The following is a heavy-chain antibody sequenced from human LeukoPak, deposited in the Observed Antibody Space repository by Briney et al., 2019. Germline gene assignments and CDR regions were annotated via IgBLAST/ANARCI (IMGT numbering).Heavy chain of an antibody. Sequence: LGESLKISCKASGYRFTSYWISWARQLPGKGLEGMGRFDASDAYSTYSPPFQAHVTISADKSISTAYLQWSSLKASDTAMYYCARLIESTSGYYYYGMDVWGKGTTVTVSS. CDR1: GYRFTSYW. V-gene: IGHV5-10-1*01. J-gene: IGHJ6*04. CDR3: ARLIESTSGYYYYGMDV. D-gene: IGHD3-16*02. CDR2: FDASDAYS.